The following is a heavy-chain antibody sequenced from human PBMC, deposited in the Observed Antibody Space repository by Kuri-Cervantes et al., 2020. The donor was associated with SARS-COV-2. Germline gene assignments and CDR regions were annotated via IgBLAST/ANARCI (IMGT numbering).Heavy chain of an antibody. J-gene: IGHJ6*02. CDR1: GFSFSVYE. Sequence: GGSLRLSCGASGFSFSVYEMNWVRQAPGKGLEWISFITSSGDKTYYTDSVKGRFTISRDNAKNSLYLQMNSLRAEDTAVYYCARERLRGVPMYYYYYGMDVWGQGTTVTVSS. CDR3: ARERLRGVPMYYYYYGMDV. V-gene: IGHV3-48*03. CDR2: ITSSGDKT. D-gene: IGHD3-10*01.